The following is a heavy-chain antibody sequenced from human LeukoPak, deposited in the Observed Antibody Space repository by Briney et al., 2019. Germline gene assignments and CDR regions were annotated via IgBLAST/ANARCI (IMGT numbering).Heavy chain of an antibody. J-gene: IGHJ4*02. CDR1: GYTFTGYY. CDR3: ARVSVALLRFLEWLLPFDY. D-gene: IGHD3-3*01. Sequence: ASVTVSCKASGYTFTGYYMHWVRQAPGQGLEGMGWINPNSGGTNYAQKFQGRVTMTRDTSISTAYMELSRLRSDDTAVYYCARVSVALLRFLEWLLPFDYWGQGTLVTVSS. CDR2: INPNSGGT. V-gene: IGHV1-2*02.